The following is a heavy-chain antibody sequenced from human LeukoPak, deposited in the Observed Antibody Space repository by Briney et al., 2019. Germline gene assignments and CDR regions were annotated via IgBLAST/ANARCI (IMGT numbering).Heavy chain of an antibody. J-gene: IGHJ3*02. V-gene: IGHV4-39*01. D-gene: IGHD1-7*01. CDR1: GGSISSSSYY. CDR2: MYYSGST. CDR3: ARHRGRGNYNAFDM. Sequence: PSETLSLTCTVSGGSISSSSYYWGWIRQPPGKGLEWIGSMYYSGSTYYNPSLKSRVTISVDTSKNQFSLKLSSVTAADTTVYYCARHRGRGNYNAFDMWGQGTIVTVSS.